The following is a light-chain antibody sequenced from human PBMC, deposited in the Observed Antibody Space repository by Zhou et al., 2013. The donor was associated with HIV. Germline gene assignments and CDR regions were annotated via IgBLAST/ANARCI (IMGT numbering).Light chain of an antibody. J-gene: IGKJ5*01. CDR2: DAS. CDR3: QQYATLPRT. V-gene: IGKV3-20*01. Sequence: EIVLTQSPGTLSLSPGERATLSCWASQSISSNLAWYQQKPGQAPRLLIYDASNRATGIPDRFRGSGSGTDFTLTITRLEAEDFAVYYCQQYATLPRTFGQGTRLDI. CDR1: QSISSN.